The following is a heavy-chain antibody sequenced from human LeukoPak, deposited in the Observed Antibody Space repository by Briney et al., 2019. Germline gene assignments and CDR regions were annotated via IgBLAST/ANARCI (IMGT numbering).Heavy chain of an antibody. J-gene: IGHJ4*02. CDR1: GYTFTSYD. Sequence: ASVKVSCRASGYTFTSYDINWVRQATGQGLEWMEWMNPNSGNTGYAQKFQGRVTMTRNTSISTAYMELSSLRSEDTAVYYCARTPPKLAYCGGDCYYYFDYWGQGTLVTVSS. CDR3: ARTPPKLAYCGGDCYYYFDY. V-gene: IGHV1-8*01. CDR2: MNPNSGNT. D-gene: IGHD2-21*02.